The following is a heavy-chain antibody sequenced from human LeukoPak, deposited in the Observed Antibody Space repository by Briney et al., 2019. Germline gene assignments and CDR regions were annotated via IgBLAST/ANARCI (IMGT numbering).Heavy chain of an antibody. J-gene: IGHJ4*02. D-gene: IGHD3-9*01. CDR1: GLSVSSNY. CDR3: ARSFYDILIGYYQYFDY. Sequence: PGGSLRLSCVASGLSVSSNYMSWVRQAPGKGLEWVSVIYRDGSSYYAESVKGRFTISRDNSKNTLYIQMHSLRAEDTAVYYCARSFYDILIGYYQYFDYWGQGTLVTVSS. V-gene: IGHV3-66*01. CDR2: IYRDGSS.